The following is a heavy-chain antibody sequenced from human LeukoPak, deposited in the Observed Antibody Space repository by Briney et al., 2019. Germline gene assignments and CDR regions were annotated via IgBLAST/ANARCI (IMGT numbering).Heavy chain of an antibody. CDR3: AREARGSYCYGMDV. Sequence: GGSLRLSCAASGFTFSSYSMNWVRQAPGKGLEWVSSISNSGSYIYYADSVKGRFTISRDNSKNTLYLQMNSLRAEDTAVYYCAREARGSYCYGMDVWGQGTTVTVSS. D-gene: IGHD1-26*01. CDR1: GFTFSSYS. CDR2: ISNSGSYI. J-gene: IGHJ6*02. V-gene: IGHV3-21*01.